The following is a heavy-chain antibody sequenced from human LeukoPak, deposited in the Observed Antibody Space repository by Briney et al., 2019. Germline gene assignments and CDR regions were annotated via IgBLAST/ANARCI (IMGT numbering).Heavy chain of an antibody. J-gene: IGHJ3*01. CDR1: GGSFSGYY. CDR2: INHSGST. Sequence: SETLSLTCAVYGGSFSGYYWSWIRQPPGKGLEWIGEINHSGSTNYSPSLKSRVTISVDTSKNQFSLKLSSVTAADTAVYYCARGWYCSSTSCYKRSDAFDVWGQGTMVTVSS. D-gene: IGHD2-2*02. V-gene: IGHV4-34*01. CDR3: ARGWYCSSTSCYKRSDAFDV.